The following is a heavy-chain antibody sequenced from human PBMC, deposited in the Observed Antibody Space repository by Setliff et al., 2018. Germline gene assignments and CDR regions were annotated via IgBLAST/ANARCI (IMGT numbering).Heavy chain of an antibody. CDR1: GFTFSSYE. D-gene: IGHD2-21*02. V-gene: IGHV3-48*03. CDR2: ISSSGSTI. J-gene: IGHJ4*02. Sequence: GGSLRLSCAASGFTFSSYEMNWVRQAPGKGLEWVSYISSSGSTIYYADSVKGRFTISRDNSKNTLYLQMNSLRAEDTAVYYCAREGYCGGDCYSIDWGQGTLVTVSS. CDR3: AREGYCGGDCYSID.